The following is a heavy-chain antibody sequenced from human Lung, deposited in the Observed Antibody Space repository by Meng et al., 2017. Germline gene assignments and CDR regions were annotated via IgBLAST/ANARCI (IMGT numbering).Heavy chain of an antibody. CDR1: GGSFSDYY. V-gene: IGHV4-34*01. D-gene: IGHD4-11*01. Sequence: QVQLTQWGEGLLKPSETLSPTCVVSGGSFSDYYWSWIRQPPGKGLEWIGEINHSGSTNYNPSLESRATISVDTSQNNLSLKLSSVTAADSAVYYCARGPTTMAHDFDYWGQGTLVTVSS. CDR3: ARGPTTMAHDFDY. CDR2: INHSGST. J-gene: IGHJ4*02.